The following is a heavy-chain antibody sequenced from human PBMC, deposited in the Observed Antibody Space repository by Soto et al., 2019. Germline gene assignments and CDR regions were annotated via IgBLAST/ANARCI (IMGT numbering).Heavy chain of an antibody. CDR1: GFSSILYS. D-gene: IGHD3-22*01. Sequence: GSSLRLAFAASGFSSILYSMIGGRQGPGKGLEWVASITSSSSYIYYEDSLKGRFTISRDNAKNSLFLQLDSLRAEDTAVYFCVRARSTDSRPDYWGQGTLVTVSS. V-gene: IGHV3-21*01. CDR2: ITSSSSYI. J-gene: IGHJ4*02. CDR3: VRARSTDSRPDY.